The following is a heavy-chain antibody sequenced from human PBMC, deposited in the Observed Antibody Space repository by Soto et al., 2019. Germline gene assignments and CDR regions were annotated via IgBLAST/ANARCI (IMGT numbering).Heavy chain of an antibody. CDR2: ISGSGGST. V-gene: IGHV3-23*01. J-gene: IGHJ3*02. Sequence: GGSLRLSCAASGFTFSSYAMNWVRQAPGKGLEWVSAISGSGGSTYYADSVKGRFTISRNNSKNTLYLQMNSLRAEDTAVYYWAKILRTGIVGATRGAFDIWGQGTMVTVSS. CDR1: GFTFSSYA. CDR3: AKILRTGIVGATRGAFDI. D-gene: IGHD1-26*01.